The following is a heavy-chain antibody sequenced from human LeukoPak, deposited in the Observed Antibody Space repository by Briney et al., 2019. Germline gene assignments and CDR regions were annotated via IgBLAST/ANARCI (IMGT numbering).Heavy chain of an antibody. CDR1: IGSSSGYY. CDR2: INHYGNT. J-gene: IGHJ4*02. Sequence: PSETLSLTCAVHIGSSSGYYWSWIRQSPDKGLEWIGEINHYGNTDYNPSLKSRVTISADTSKNLLSLKLTSVTAADTAVYYCARAPFDYWGQGTLVTVSS. CDR3: ARAPFDY. V-gene: IGHV4-34*01.